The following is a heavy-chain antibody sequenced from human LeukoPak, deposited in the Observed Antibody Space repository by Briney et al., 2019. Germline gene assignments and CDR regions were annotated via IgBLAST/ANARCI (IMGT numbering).Heavy chain of an antibody. CDR3: ARVATVVTPPF. J-gene: IGHJ4*02. V-gene: IGHV3-21*01. CDR1: GSTVSTNY. Sequence: GGSLRLSCVVSGSTVSTNYMSWVRQAPGKGLEWVSSISSSSSYIYYADSVKGRFTISRDNAKNSLYLQMNSLRAEDTAVYYCARVATVVTPPFWGQGTLVTVSS. D-gene: IGHD4-23*01. CDR2: ISSSSSYI.